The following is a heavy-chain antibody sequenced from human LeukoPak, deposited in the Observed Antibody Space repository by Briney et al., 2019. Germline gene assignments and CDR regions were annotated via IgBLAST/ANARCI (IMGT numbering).Heavy chain of an antibody. CDR2: IYHSGST. CDR3: ARGATVVTPRRYFDY. D-gene: IGHD4-23*01. Sequence: GSLRLSCAASGFTFSSYWMSWVRQPPGKGLEWIGEIYHSGSTNYNPSLKSRVTISVDKSKNQFSLKLSSVTAADTAVYYCARGATVVTPRRYFDYWGQGTLVTVSS. V-gene: IGHV4-4*02. CDR1: GFTFSSYW. J-gene: IGHJ4*02.